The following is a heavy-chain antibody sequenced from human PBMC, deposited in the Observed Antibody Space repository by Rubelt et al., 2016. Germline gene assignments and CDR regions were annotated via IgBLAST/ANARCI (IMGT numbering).Heavy chain of an antibody. V-gene: IGHV4-39*07. CDR1: GGSIRSATSY. CDR2: IHYSGST. D-gene: IGHD3-3*01. CDR3: ARGNYDFYGMDV. Sequence: QLQVEESGPGLVKPSETLSLTCSVSGGSIRSATSYWGWIRQPPGKGLEWIGSIHYSGSTYDNPSPKSRVTISVDTSKNQFSLKVNSVTAADTAVYYWARGNYDFYGMDVWGQGTTVTVSS. J-gene: IGHJ6*02.